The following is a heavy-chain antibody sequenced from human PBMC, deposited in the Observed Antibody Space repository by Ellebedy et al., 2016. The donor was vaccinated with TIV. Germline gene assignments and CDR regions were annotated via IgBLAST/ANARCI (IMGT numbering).Heavy chain of an antibody. CDR3: VRGWYSSGHCDVFAM. CDR1: GFTFGDSV. D-gene: IGHD6-19*01. J-gene: IGHJ3*02. CDR2: ISVDGRAV. V-gene: IGHV3-30*03. Sequence: GGSLRLSXVGFGFTFGDSVMPWVRQDPGKGLDWVAGISVDGRAVHYPDSVKGRFTISRDNAQNTVYLQMNSLRLEDTAVYYCVRGWYSSGHCDVFAMWGQGTIVTVSS.